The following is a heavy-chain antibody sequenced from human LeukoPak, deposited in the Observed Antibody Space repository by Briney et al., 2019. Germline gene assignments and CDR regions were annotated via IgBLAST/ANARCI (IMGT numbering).Heavy chain of an antibody. V-gene: IGHV3-74*01. CDR2: INSDMGST. Sequence: GGSLRLSCAASGFTFSNHWMHWVRQAPGKGLVWVSLINSDMGSTNYADSVEYRLTISRDNAKNTQYLQMNSLRAEDTAVYYCARDIAVSGNYFDYWGQGTLVTVSS. J-gene: IGHJ4*02. CDR1: GFTFSNHW. D-gene: IGHD6-19*01. CDR3: ARDIAVSGNYFDY.